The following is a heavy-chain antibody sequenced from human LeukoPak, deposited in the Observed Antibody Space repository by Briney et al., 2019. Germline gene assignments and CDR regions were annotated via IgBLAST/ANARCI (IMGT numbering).Heavy chain of an antibody. J-gene: IGHJ6*03. V-gene: IGHV1-24*01. CDR2: FDPEDGET. Sequence: GASVNVSCKVSGYTPTELSMHWVRQAPGKGREWMGGFDPEDGETIYAQKFQGRVTMTEDTSTDTAYMELSSLRSEDTAVYYCATDSARPEMNYYYYMDVWGKGTTVTVSS. CDR1: GYTPTELS. D-gene: IGHD6-6*01. CDR3: ATDSARPEMNYYYYMDV.